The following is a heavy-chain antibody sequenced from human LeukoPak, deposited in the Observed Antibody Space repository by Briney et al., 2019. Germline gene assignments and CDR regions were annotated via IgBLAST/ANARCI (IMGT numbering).Heavy chain of an antibody. D-gene: IGHD3-22*01. V-gene: IGHV4-30-2*01. J-gene: IGHJ4*02. CDR1: GGSISSGGYY. CDR2: IYHSGST. CDR3: ARGKYYDSSGYYYFDY. Sequence: SQTLSLTCTVSGGSISSGGYYWSWIRQPPGKGLEWIGYIYHSGSTYYNPSLKSRVTISVDRSKNQFSLKLSSVTAADTAVYYCARGKYYDSSGYYYFDYWGQGTLVTVSS.